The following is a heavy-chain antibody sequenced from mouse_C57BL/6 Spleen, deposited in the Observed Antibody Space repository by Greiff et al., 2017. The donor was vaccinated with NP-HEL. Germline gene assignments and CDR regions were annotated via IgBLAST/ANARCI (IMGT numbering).Heavy chain of an antibody. J-gene: IGHJ2*01. CDR3: ASGTIDY. CDR1: GYAFSSSW. Sequence: QAQLKQSGPELVKPGASVKISCKASGYAFSSSWMNWVKQRPGKGLEWIGRIYPGDGDTNYNGKFKGKATLTADKSSSTAYMQLSSLTSEDSAVYFCASGTIDYWGQGTTLTVSS. CDR2: IYPGDGDT. D-gene: IGHD4-1*01. V-gene: IGHV1-82*01.